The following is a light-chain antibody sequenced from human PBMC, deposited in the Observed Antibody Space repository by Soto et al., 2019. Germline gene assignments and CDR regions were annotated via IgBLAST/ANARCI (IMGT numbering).Light chain of an antibody. CDR2: EVT. CDR1: SSDVGGYNY. J-gene: IGLJ3*02. V-gene: IGLV2-8*01. Sequence: QSALTQPPSASGSPGQSVAISCTGTSSDVGGYNYVSWYQQHPGKAPKLMIYEVTKRPSGVPDRFSGSKFGNTASLTVSGLQADDEADYYCSSHAGIKNVVFGGGTKVTVL. CDR3: SSHAGIKNVV.